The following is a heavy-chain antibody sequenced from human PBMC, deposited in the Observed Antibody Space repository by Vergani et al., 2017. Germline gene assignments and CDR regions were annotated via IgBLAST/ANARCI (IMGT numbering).Heavy chain of an antibody. Sequence: QVQLQESGPGLVKPSETLSLTCTVSGGSIRSYYWSWIRQPPGKGLEWIGYIYYSGSTNYNPSLKSRVTISVDTSKNQFSLKVSSVTAADTAVYYCSAGRYYFDYWGQGTLVTVSS. V-gene: IGHV4-59*01. CDR1: GGSIRSYY. D-gene: IGHD3-10*01. CDR2: IYYSGST. J-gene: IGHJ4*02. CDR3: SAGRYYFDY.